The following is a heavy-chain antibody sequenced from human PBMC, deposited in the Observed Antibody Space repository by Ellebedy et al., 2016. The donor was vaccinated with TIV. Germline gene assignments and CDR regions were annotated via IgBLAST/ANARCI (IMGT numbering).Heavy chain of an antibody. Sequence: ASVKVSCKASGYTFTSYFMYWVRQAPGQGLEWMGTINPSGGDTNYAQRFQGRVTMTRDTSTSTVYMELSSLRSEDTAVYYCARGDKYYYESSGYYYTYWGQGTLVAVSS. CDR2: INPSGGDT. J-gene: IGHJ4*02. CDR3: ARGDKYYYESSGYYYTY. D-gene: IGHD3-22*01. CDR1: GYTFTSYF. V-gene: IGHV1-46*01.